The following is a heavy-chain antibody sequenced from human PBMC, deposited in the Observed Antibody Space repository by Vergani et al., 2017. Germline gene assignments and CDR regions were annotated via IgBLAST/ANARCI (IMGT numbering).Heavy chain of an antibody. D-gene: IGHD6-13*01. Sequence: QVQLVQSGAEVKKPGASVKVSCKASGYTFTSYDINWVRQATGQGLEWMGWMNPNSGNTGYAQKFQGRVTMTTDTSTSTAYMELRSLRSDDTAVYYCARDSSSWSGNFDYWGQGTLVTVSS. V-gene: IGHV1-8*01. CDR3: ARDSSSWSGNFDY. CDR1: GYTFTSYD. CDR2: MNPNSGNT. J-gene: IGHJ4*02.